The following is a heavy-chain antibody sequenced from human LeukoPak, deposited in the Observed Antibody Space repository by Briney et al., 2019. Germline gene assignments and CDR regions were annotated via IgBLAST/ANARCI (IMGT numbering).Heavy chain of an antibody. Sequence: SETLSLTCTVSGGSISSYYWSWIRQPPGKGLEWIRYIYYSGSTNYNPSLKSRVTIPVDTSKNQFSLKLSSVTAAATAVYYGPRRGSSGWYGGMSDYSSQGTLVTVSS. V-gene: IGHV4-59*01. CDR1: GGSISSYY. D-gene: IGHD6-19*01. J-gene: IGHJ4*01. CDR2: IYYSGST. CDR3: PRRGSSGWYGGMSDY.